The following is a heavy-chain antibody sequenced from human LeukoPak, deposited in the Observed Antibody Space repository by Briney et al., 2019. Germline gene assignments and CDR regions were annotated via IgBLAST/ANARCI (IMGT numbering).Heavy chain of an antibody. V-gene: IGHV1-46*01. Sequence: ASVKVSCKASGYTFTSYYMHWVRQAPGQGLEWMGIIDPSGGSTSYAQKFQGRVTMTRDMSTSTVYMELSSLRSEDTAVYYCARDHGHSGSFDIWGQGTMVTVSS. J-gene: IGHJ3*02. D-gene: IGHD5-12*01. CDR1: GYTFTSYY. CDR2: IDPSGGST. CDR3: ARDHGHSGSFDI.